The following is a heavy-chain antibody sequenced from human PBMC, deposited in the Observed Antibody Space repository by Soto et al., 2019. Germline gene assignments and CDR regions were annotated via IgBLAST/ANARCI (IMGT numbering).Heavy chain of an antibody. V-gene: IGHV5-51*01. D-gene: IGHD2-15*01. J-gene: IGHJ6*02. Sequence: PGESLKISCKGSGYSFTSYWIGWVRQMPGKGLEWMGIIYPSDSDTRYSPSFQGQVTISADKSISTAYLQWSSLKASDTAMYYCARSVVAATFHYYGMDVWGQGTTVTVSS. CDR2: IYPSDSDT. CDR1: GYSFTSYW. CDR3: ARSVVAATFHYYGMDV.